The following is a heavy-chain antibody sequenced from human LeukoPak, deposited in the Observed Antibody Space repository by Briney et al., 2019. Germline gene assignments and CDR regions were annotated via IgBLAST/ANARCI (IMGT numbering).Heavy chain of an antibody. CDR1: GGSISSYY. V-gene: IGHV4-59*08. D-gene: IGHD3-22*01. Sequence: SETLCLTCTVSGGSISSYYWSWIRQPPGKGLVWIGYIYYSGSTNYNPSLKSRVPISVDTSRNQFSLKLSSVTAADTAVYYCARGVDYYDSSGYVDYWGQGTLVTVSS. CDR3: ARGVDYYDSSGYVDY. CDR2: IYYSGST. J-gene: IGHJ4*02.